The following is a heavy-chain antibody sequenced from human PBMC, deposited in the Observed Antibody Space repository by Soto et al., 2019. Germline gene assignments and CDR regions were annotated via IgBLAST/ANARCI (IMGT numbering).Heavy chain of an antibody. Sequence: QVQLVQSGAEVKKPGSSVKVSCKASGGTFNNYPITWVRQAPGEGLEWMGGSIPIFGTANYAQKFQGRVTISVDESTSTAYMELSSLRSEDTAVYYCARGRGYSGDDHYYYFDMDVWDQGTTVTVSS. V-gene: IGHV1-69*01. J-gene: IGHJ6*02. D-gene: IGHD5-12*01. CDR1: GGTFNNYP. CDR2: SIPIFGTA. CDR3: ARGRGYSGDDHYYYFDMDV.